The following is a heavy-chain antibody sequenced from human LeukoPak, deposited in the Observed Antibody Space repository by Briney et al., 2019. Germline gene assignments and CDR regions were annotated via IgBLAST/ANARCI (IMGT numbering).Heavy chain of an antibody. V-gene: IGHV1-58*01. CDR3: AASQVDTTMVIGFADRP. CDR1: GFTFTSSA. CDR2: IVVGTGNT. D-gene: IGHD5-18*01. Sequence: SLKVSCKASGFTFTSSAVQWVRQARGQRLEWMGWIVVGTGNTNYAQKCQERVTITRDMSTSTAYMELSSLRSEDTAVYYCAASQVDTTMVIGFADRPWGQGTLVTVSS. J-gene: IGHJ5*02.